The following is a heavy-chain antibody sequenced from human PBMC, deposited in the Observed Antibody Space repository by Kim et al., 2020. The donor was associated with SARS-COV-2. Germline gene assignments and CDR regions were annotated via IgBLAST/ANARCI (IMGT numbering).Heavy chain of an antibody. CDR3: ARGGRTYYDFWSGQYY. Sequence: SETLSLTCTVSGGSISSSSYYWGWIRQPPGKGLEWIGSIYYSGSTYYNPSLKSRVTISVDTSKNQFSLKLSSVTAADTAVYYCARGGRTYYDFWSGQYY. D-gene: IGHD3-3*01. CDR1: GGSISSSSYY. CDR2: IYYSGST. V-gene: IGHV4-39*07. J-gene: IGHJ4*01.